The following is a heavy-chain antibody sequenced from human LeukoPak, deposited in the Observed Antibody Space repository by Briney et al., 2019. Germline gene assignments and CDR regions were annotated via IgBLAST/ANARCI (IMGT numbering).Heavy chain of an antibody. J-gene: IGHJ4*02. CDR1: SGAISTSHW. D-gene: IGHD3-22*01. CDR2: IYGSGNT. CDR3: ARAPWEYYYDSSGYYYFDY. Sequence: SGTLSLTCTVSSGAISTSHWLSWVRQPPGKGLEWIGEIYGSGNTNYNPSLKSRVTMSVDQTRIHLSLKLHSVTAADTAVYYCARAPWEYYYDSSGYYYFDYWGQGTLVTVSS. V-gene: IGHV4-4*02.